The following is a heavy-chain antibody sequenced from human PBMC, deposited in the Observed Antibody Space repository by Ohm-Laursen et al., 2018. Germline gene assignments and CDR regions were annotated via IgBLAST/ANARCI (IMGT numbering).Heavy chain of an antibody. CDR3: ARDRPLWVTHEV. V-gene: IGHV4-4*07. CDR1: GGSISSYY. J-gene: IGHJ4*02. CDR2: IYTSGST. Sequence: GTLSLTCTVSGGSISSYYWSWIRQPAGKGLEWIGRIYTSGSTNYNPSLKSRVTMSVDTSKNQFSLKLSSVTAADTAVYYCARDRPLWVTHEVWGQGTLVTVSS. D-gene: IGHD2-21*02.